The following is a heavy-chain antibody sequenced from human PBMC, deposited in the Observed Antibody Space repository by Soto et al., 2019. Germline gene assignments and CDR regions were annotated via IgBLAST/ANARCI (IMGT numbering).Heavy chain of an antibody. J-gene: IGHJ5*02. Sequence: ASVKVSCKASGGTFSSYAISWVRQAPGQGLEWMGGIIPIFGTANYAQKFQGRVTITADESTSTAYMELSSLRSEDTAVYYCARGLRFKNWFDPWGHGTLVTVSS. CDR1: GGTFSSYA. CDR3: ARGLRFKNWFDP. CDR2: IIPIFGTA. D-gene: IGHD3-3*01. V-gene: IGHV1-69*13.